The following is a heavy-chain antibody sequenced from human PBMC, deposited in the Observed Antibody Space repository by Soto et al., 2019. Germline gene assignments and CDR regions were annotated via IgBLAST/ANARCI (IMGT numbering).Heavy chain of an antibody. D-gene: IGHD6-19*01. CDR2: IYYSGST. Sequence: PSETLSLTCTVSGASISSSSYYWVWIRRPPGKGLEWIGSIYYSGSTYYNPSLKSRVTISVDTSNNQFSLKLNSVTAADTAVYYCARPHRSGWSLDGVDVWGQGTTVTVSS. CDR3: ARPHRSGWSLDGVDV. CDR1: GASISSSSYY. J-gene: IGHJ6*02. V-gene: IGHV4-39*01.